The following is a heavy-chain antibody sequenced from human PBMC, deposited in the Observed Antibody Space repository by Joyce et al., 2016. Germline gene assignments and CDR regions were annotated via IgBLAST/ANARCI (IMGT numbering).Heavy chain of an antibody. J-gene: IGHJ2*01. Sequence: QVQLVQSGAEVKKPGASVKVSCKASGYTFTDYYIHWVRQAPGQGREWRGGINLNSGDTEYPQKVQGRVTMTRDTSIRTAYMELTGLRSDDTAVYYCARGDLRTSSPLFWYFALWGRGTLVTVSS. D-gene: IGHD2-2*01. V-gene: IGHV1-2*02. CDR2: INLNSGDT. CDR3: ARGDLRTSSPLFWYFAL. CDR1: GYTFTDYY.